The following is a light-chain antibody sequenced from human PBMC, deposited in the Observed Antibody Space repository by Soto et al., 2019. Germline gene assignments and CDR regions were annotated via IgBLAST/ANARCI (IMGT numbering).Light chain of an antibody. CDR1: QSVNSK. CDR2: GAS. J-gene: IGKJ1*01. CDR3: KKYNNSWP. Sequence: EIVMTQSPATLSVSPGERATLSCRASQSVNSKLAWYQQKPCRAPRLLIYGASTRATGIPARFSGSGSGTEFTLTISSLQTEGFPDYYCKKYNNSWPFGQGTKVEIK. V-gene: IGKV3-15*01.